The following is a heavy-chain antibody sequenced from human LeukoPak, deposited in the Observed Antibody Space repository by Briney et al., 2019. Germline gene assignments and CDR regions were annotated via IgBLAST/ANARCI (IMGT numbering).Heavy chain of an antibody. CDR1: GFTFSSYW. J-gene: IGHJ4*02. V-gene: IGHV3-74*01. CDR2: INSDGSST. D-gene: IGHD2/OR15-2a*01. Sequence: GGSLRLSCAASGFTFSSYWMHWVRQAPGKGLVWVSRINSDGSSTSYADSVKGRFTISRDNAKNTLYLQMNSLRAEDTAVYYCARVFFTRPDDYWGQGTLVTVSS. CDR3: ARVFFTRPDDY.